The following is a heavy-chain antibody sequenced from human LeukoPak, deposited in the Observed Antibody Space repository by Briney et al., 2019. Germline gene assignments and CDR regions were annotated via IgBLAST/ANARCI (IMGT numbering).Heavy chain of an antibody. J-gene: IGHJ4*02. CDR2: ISYDGSNK. CDR3: AKDILPRPYYFDY. Sequence: GRSLRLSCAASGLTFSSYGMHWVRQVPGKGLEWVAVISYDGSNKYYADSVKGRFTISRDNSKNTLYLQMNSLRAEDTAVYYCAKDILPRPYYFDYWGQGTLVTVSS. V-gene: IGHV3-30*18. CDR1: GLTFSSYG. D-gene: IGHD3-10*01.